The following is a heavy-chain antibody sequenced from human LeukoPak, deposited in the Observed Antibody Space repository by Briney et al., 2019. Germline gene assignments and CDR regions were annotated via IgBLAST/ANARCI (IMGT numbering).Heavy chain of an antibody. CDR3: ATCCRGGSS. CDR2: INPSGGST. Sequence: GAPLKVSSKASGYTFTSYYMDWVRQAPGQGLEWMGIINPSGGSTSYAQKFQGRVTLTRDTSTSTVYMELSSLRSEDTAVYYCATCCRGGSSWGQGTLVTVSS. V-gene: IGHV1-46*01. CDR1: GYTFTSYY. D-gene: IGHD3-10*01. J-gene: IGHJ5*02.